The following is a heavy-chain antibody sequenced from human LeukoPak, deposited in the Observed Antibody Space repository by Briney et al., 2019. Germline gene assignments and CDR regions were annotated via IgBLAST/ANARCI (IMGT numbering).Heavy chain of an antibody. V-gene: IGHV3-53*01. Sequence: PGGSLRLSCAASGFTVSTDHMSWVRQAPGKGLEWVSVLYSSGTTSHADSVKGRFTISRDNSKNTVYLQMNSLRAEDTAVYCCARVWELSFDYWGQGTLVTVSS. CDR3: ARVWELSFDY. CDR2: LYSSGTT. CDR1: GFTVSTDH. J-gene: IGHJ4*02. D-gene: IGHD1-26*01.